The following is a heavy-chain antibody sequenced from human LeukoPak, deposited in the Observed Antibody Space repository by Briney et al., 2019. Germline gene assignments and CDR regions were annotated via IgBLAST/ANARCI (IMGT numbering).Heavy chain of an antibody. J-gene: IGHJ4*01. CDR2: IKQDGSDK. CDR1: GFTFCSNW. Sequence: GGSLRLSCVASGFTFCSNWMSWVRQAPGKGLEWVANIKQDGSDKYYVDSVKGRFTISRDNAEKSLYLQMNSLRAEDTAVYYCTGGAGYWGQGTPVTVSS. V-gene: IGHV3-7*01. CDR3: TGGAGY.